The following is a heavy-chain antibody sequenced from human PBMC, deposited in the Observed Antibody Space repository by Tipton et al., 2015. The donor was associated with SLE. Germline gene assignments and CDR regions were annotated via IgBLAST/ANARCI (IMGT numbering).Heavy chain of an antibody. D-gene: IGHD2-15*01. CDR2: INPNIGGT. CDR1: GYTFTGYY. V-gene: IGHV1-2*06. CDR3: ARGSGGRYFDY. Sequence: QLVQSGAEVKKPGASVKVSCKASGYTFTGYYMHWVRQAPGQGLEWMGRINPNIGGTTYAQKFQGRVTMTRDTSISTAYMELSRVRSDDTAVYYCARGSGGRYFDYWGQGTLVTVSS. J-gene: IGHJ4*02.